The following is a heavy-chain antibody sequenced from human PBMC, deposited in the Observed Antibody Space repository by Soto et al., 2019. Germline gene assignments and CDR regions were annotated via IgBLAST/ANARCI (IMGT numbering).Heavy chain of an antibody. CDR1: GGSISSGDYY. CDR2: ILYSGTT. V-gene: IGHV4-30-4*01. CDR3: ARNGALDY. J-gene: IGHJ4*02. D-gene: IGHD2-8*01. Sequence: QVQLQESGPGLVKPSQTLSLTCTVSGGSISSGDYYWSWIRQPPGKGLEWIGYILYSGTTNYNPSLESRLTISVDTSKNQFSLKLTSVTAADTAVYYCARNGALDYWGRGNLVTGSS.